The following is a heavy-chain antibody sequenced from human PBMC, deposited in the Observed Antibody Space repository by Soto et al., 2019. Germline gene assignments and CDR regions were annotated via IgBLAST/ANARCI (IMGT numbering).Heavy chain of an antibody. J-gene: IGHJ6*02. V-gene: IGHV1-2*02. D-gene: IGHD2-2*01. Sequence: ASVKVSCKASGYTFTGYYIHWVREAPGQGLEWMGWINPQTGGTSYAQKFQGRVTLSRDTSINTAYLELSRLTLDDAAVYFCARERYQVISDGMDVWGQGTTVTAP. CDR2: INPQTGGT. CDR1: GYTFTGYY. CDR3: ARERYQVISDGMDV.